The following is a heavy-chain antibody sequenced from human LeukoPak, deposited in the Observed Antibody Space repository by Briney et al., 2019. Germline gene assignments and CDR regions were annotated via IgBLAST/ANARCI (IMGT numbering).Heavy chain of an antibody. CDR1: GFTFRSHG. V-gene: IGHV3-33*01. Sequence: GRSLGLSCAASGFTFRSHGMHWVRQAPGKGLEWVAGIWYDGSNEDYADSVKGRFIISRDNSKNTLYLQMNSLRVEDTAIYYCARDGQNGSPYATDVWGQGTTVTVSS. D-gene: IGHD3-10*01. CDR2: IWYDGSNE. J-gene: IGHJ6*02. CDR3: ARDGQNGSPYATDV.